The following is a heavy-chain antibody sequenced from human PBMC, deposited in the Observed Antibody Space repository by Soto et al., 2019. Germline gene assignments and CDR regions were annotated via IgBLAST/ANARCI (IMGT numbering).Heavy chain of an antibody. CDR3: ARALTYYYDIDY. D-gene: IGHD3-22*01. CDR1: GFTFSSDW. Sequence: GGALRLSCAASGFTFSSDWMQWVRQAPGKGLVWVSRINSDGSRTTYADSVKGRFTISRDNAKNMLHLQMNSLRAEDTAVYYCARALTYYYDIDYWGQGTLVTVSS. V-gene: IGHV3-74*01. J-gene: IGHJ4*02. CDR2: INSDGSRT.